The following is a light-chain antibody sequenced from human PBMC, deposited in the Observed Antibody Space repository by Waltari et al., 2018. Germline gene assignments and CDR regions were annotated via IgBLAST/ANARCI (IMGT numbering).Light chain of an antibody. V-gene: IGKV3-11*01. CDR1: QSVTTF. CDR2: DAS. Sequence: EVVLTQSPATLSLSPGERVTLSCKAGQSVTTFLAWYQQKPGQAPRLLISDASKRATGIRARFSGSGSGTDFTLTISSLEPEDFALYDCQQGSSWPPVTFGQGTRLEIK. J-gene: IGKJ5*01. CDR3: QQGSSWPPVT.